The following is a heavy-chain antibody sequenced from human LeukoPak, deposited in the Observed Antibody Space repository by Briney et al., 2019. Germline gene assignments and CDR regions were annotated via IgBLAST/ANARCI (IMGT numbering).Heavy chain of an antibody. CDR2: IIPVFGTP. V-gene: IGHV1-69*13. Sequence: SVKVSCKASGGTLTNSAFVWVRQAPGQGFDWMGGIIPVFGTPNYADNFQDRVTITADESTNTAYMDLASLRSEDTAVYFCALLGDGHIGMGLLGSFDYWGQGTLVTVSP. J-gene: IGHJ4*02. D-gene: IGHD2/OR15-2a*01. CDR3: ALLGDGHIGMGLLGSFDY. CDR1: GGTLTNSA.